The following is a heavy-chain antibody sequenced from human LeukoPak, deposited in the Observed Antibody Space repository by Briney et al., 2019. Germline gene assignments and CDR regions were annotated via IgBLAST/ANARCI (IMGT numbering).Heavy chain of an antibody. J-gene: IGHJ3*02. CDR2: IYHSGST. D-gene: IGHD6-13*01. CDR3: AKIAAAAHDAFDI. CDR1: GYSISSGYY. V-gene: IGHV4-38-2*02. Sequence: SETLSLTCTVSGYSISSGYYWGWIRQPPGKGLEWIGSIYHSGSTYYNPSLKSRVTISVDTSKNQFPLKLSSVTAADTAVYYCAKIAAAAHDAFDIWGQGTMVTVSS.